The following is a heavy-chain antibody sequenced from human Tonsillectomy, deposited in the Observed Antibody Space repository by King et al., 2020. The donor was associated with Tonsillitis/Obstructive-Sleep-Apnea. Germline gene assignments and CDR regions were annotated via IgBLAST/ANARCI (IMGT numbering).Heavy chain of an antibody. CDR1: GFTFSTYS. CDR2: IMVSTNYI. CDR3: ARDLLDGISGYFFDY. Sequence: VQLVESGGGLVMPGGSMRLSCAAYGFTFSTYSMHWVGQAPGKGLEWGSSIMVSTNYIYYAYSVKGPFTISRDNAKNSLYLQMNSLRAEDTAIDYCARDLLDGISGYFFDYWGLGTLVSVSS. V-gene: IGHV3-21*01. J-gene: IGHJ4*02. D-gene: IGHD3-10*01.